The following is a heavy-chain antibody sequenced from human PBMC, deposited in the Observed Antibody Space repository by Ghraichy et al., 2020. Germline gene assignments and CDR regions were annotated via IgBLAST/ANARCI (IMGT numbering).Heavy chain of an antibody. CDR1: GFTFSNSA. D-gene: IGHD3-10*01. J-gene: IGHJ6*02. CDR2: IVVGSGKT. V-gene: IGHV1-58*01. Sequence: SVKVSCKASGFTFSNSAVQWVRQARGQRLEWIGWIVVGSGKTNYAQKFQERVAITRDMSTSTAYMELSSLRSEDTAVYYCAADDGTTMVWGSSPYYYGMDVWGQGTTVTVSS. CDR3: AADDGTTMVWGSSPYYYGMDV.